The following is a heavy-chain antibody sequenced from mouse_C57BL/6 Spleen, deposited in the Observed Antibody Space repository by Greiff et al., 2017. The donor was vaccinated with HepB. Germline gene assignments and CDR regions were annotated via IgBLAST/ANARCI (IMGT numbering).Heavy chain of an antibody. D-gene: IGHD1-1*01. J-gene: IGHJ2*01. CDR1: GFTFSDYG. V-gene: IGHV5-17*01. CDR3: ARGGSLDY. Sequence: EVHLVESGGGLVKPGGSLKLSCAASGFTFSDYGMHWVRQAPEKGLEWVAYISSGSSTIYYADTVKGRFTISRDNAKNTLFLQMTSLRSEDTAMYYCARGGSLDYWGQGTTLTVSS. CDR2: ISSGSSTI.